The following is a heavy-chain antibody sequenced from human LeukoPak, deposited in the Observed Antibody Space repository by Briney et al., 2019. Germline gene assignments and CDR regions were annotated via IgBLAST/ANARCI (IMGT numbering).Heavy chain of an antibody. D-gene: IGHD3-10*01. CDR2: INAGNGNT. Sequence: EASVKVSCKASGYTFTSYAMHWVRQAPGQRLEWMGWINAGNGNTKYSQEFQGRVTITRDTSASTAYMELSSLRSEDMAVYYCARDSGERGSGSYLIAYWGQGTLVTVSS. J-gene: IGHJ4*02. CDR1: GYTFTSYA. CDR3: ARDSGERGSGSYLIAY. V-gene: IGHV1-3*03.